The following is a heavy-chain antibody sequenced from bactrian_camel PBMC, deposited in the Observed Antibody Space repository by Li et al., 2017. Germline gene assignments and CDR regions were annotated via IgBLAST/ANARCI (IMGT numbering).Heavy chain of an antibody. CDR2: IDTGDGST. CDR3: ATLSGIDYPAHFVY. D-gene: IGHD4*01. V-gene: IGHV3S1*01. Sequence: QVQLVESGGGSVQAGGSLRLSCAVAGISSYRFSSYCMGWFRQAPGKGREGVAAIDTGDGSTYYLNSVEGRFTISRDNAKNTVYLQMNSLKSEDTALYYCATLSGIDYPAHFVYWGQGTQVTVS. CDR1: GISSYRFSSYC. J-gene: IGHJ4*01.